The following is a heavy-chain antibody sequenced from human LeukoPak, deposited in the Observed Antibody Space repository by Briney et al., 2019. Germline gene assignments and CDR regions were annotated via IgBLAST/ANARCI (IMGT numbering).Heavy chain of an antibody. CDR1: GYTFTGYY. CDR3: ARDRGPGRPGPLPYYYYMDV. J-gene: IGHJ6*03. V-gene: IGHV1-2*02. D-gene: IGHD6-6*01. CDR2: INPNSGGT. Sequence: GASVKVSCKASGYTFTGYYMHWVRQAPGQGLEWMGWINPNSGGTNYAQKFQGRVTMTRDTSISTAYMELSRLRSDDTAVYYCARDRGPGRPGPLPYYYYMDVWGKGTTVTVSS.